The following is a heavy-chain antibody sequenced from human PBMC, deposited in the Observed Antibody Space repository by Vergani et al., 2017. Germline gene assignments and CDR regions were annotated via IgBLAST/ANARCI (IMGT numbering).Heavy chain of an antibody. CDR1: GYTFTSYW. J-gene: IGHJ6*02. V-gene: IGHV5-10-1*01. D-gene: IGHD3-3*01. Sequence: EVQLVQSGAELKKPGASLRISCKGSGYTFTSYWISWVRQMPGKGLEWMGSIDPSDSYTNYSPSCQGHVTNSAEKTISTAYLQWSSLKASDTAMYYCAGTIFGGVISTYGMDVWGQGTTVTVSS. CDR3: AGTIFGGVISTYGMDV. CDR2: IDPSDSYT.